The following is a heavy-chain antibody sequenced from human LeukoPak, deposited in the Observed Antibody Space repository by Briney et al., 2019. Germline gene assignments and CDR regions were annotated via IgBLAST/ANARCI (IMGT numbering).Heavy chain of an antibody. V-gene: IGHV1-18*01. D-gene: IGHD3-22*01. Sequence: ASVKVSCKSSGYMFSSYGISWVRQAPGQGLEWMGWISANNGNANYAQKLQGRVTMTRDTSTSTAYMELRSLRSDDTAVYYCARDVSHRLFYDSSGYYILFDYWGQGTLVTVSS. J-gene: IGHJ4*02. CDR2: ISANNGNA. CDR1: GYMFSSYG. CDR3: ARDVSHRLFYDSSGYYILFDY.